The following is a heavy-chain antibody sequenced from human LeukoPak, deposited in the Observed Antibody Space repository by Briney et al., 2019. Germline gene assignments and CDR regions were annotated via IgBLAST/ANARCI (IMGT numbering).Heavy chain of an antibody. D-gene: IGHD3-10*01. CDR1: GFTFDDYV. V-gene: IGHV3-20*01. CDR2: INWNGGST. CDR3: ARGYYGSGSYNALDI. Sequence: GGSLRLSCAASGFTFDDYVMSWVRQAPGKGLEWVSGINWNGGSTGYADSVKGRFTISRDNAKNSLYLQMNSLRAEDTALYHCARGYYGSGSYNALDIWGQGTMVTVSS. J-gene: IGHJ3*02.